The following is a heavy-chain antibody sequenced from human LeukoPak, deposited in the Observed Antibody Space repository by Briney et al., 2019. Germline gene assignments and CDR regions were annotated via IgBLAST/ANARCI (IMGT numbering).Heavy chain of an antibody. CDR2: ISYDGSNK. Sequence: GGSLRLSCAASGFTFSSYAMHWVRQAPGKGLEWVAVISYDGSNKYYADSVKGRFTISRDNSKNTLYLQMNGLRAEDTAVYYCARDWGPIVGAIGGYWGQGTLVTVS. V-gene: IGHV3-30*04. J-gene: IGHJ4*02. CDR1: GFTFSSYA. D-gene: IGHD1-26*01. CDR3: ARDWGPIVGAIGGY.